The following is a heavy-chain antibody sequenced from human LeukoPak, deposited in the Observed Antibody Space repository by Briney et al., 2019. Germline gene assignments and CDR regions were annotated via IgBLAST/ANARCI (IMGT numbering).Heavy chain of an antibody. CDR2: TYYRSKWYN. Sequence: SQTLSLTCAISGDSFSSNSAAWNWIRQSPSRGLEWLGRTYYRSKWYNDYAASVKSRITINPDTSKNQFSLQLNSVTPEDTAVYYCARLDYGDYGTPPFDPWGQGTLVTVSS. J-gene: IGHJ5*02. CDR3: ARLDYGDYGTPPFDP. V-gene: IGHV6-1*01. D-gene: IGHD4-17*01. CDR1: GDSFSSNSAA.